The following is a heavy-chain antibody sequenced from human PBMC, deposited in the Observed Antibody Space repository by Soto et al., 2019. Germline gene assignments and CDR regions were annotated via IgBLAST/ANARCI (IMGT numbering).Heavy chain of an antibody. V-gene: IGHV4-59*01. CDR2: IYYSGTT. D-gene: IGHD2-21*01. CDR1: SGSIGTYF. CDR3: ASSVVIIDVAGKSHYFALDV. J-gene: IGHJ6*02. Sequence: PSETLSLTCTVSSGSIGTYFWSWIRQPPGKGLEWIGYIYYSGTTDYNPSLKSRVTISADTSKNEFSLRLGSVTAADTAVYWCASSVVIIDVAGKSHYFALDVWGPGTTVTVSS.